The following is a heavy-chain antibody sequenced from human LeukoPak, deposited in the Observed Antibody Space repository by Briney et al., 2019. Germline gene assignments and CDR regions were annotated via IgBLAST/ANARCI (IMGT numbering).Heavy chain of an antibody. J-gene: IGHJ4*02. V-gene: IGHV3-74*01. CDR3: ARVHPRSYYAVDY. CDR2: INSDGSIT. Sequence: GGSLRLSCAASGFTFSNFWMHWVRQAPGKGLVWVSRINSDGSITNYADSVKGRFTISRDTSKNTLYLQMSSLRADDTAVYYCARVHPRSYYAVDYWGQGTLVTVSS. D-gene: IGHD1-26*01. CDR1: GFTFSNFW.